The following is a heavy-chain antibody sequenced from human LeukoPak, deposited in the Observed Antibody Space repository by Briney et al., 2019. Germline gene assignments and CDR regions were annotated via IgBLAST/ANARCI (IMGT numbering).Heavy chain of an antibody. D-gene: IGHD1-26*01. J-gene: IGHJ4*02. CDR2: IKGDESAR. Sequence: TGGSLRLSCAASGFTFSTYWMAWVRQAPGKGLEWVANIKGDESARHQADSVKGRFTISRDNAKNSVYLQMSSLRGEDTAVYYCARDVGGSLDYWGQGTLVTVSS. V-gene: IGHV3-7*01. CDR3: ARDVGGSLDY. CDR1: GFTFSTYW.